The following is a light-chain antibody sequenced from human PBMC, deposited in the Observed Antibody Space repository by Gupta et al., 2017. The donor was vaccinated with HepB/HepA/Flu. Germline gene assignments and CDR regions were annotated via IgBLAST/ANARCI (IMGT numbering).Light chain of an antibody. CDR1: QSVLYTSNNKNY. CDR3: QQYYTVPFT. Sequence: DIVMTRSPDSLAVSLGERATINCKSSQSVLYTSNNKNYLAWYQQKPGQPPKLLIYWASTRESGVPDRFSGSGSGTDFTLTISSLQAEDVAIYYCQQYYTVPFTFGQGTNLEIK. CDR2: WAS. J-gene: IGKJ2*01. V-gene: IGKV4-1*01.